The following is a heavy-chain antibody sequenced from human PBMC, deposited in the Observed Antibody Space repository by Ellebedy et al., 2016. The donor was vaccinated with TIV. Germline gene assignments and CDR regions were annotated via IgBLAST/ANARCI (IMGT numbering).Heavy chain of an antibody. D-gene: IGHD3-16*01. CDR2: IYHTGDT. V-gene: IGHV4-39*01. Sequence: SETLSLTXTVSGASISNNDFYWGWVRQPPGKALEWIAIIYHTGDTSYNPSLKSRVSMSVGTSRNQLSVRLRSVTATDTAVYYCARIGGQMRGTSWFSPWGQGIRVTVSS. CDR3: ARIGGQMRGTSWFSP. CDR1: GASISNNDFY. J-gene: IGHJ5*02.